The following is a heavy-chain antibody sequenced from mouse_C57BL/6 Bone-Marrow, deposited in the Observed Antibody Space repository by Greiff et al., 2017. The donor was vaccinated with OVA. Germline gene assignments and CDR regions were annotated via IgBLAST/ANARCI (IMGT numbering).Heavy chain of an antibody. D-gene: IGHD2-3*01. V-gene: IGHV5-4*01. J-gene: IGHJ2*01. CDR3: ARDRGYSYYFDY. Sequence: DVQLVESGGGLVKPGGSLKLSCAASGFTFSSYAMSWVSQTPEKRLEWVATISDGGSYTYYPDNVKGRFTITRDNAKNNLYLQMSHLKSEDTAMYYCARDRGYSYYFDYWGQGTTLTVSS. CDR1: GFTFSSYA. CDR2: ISDGGSYT.